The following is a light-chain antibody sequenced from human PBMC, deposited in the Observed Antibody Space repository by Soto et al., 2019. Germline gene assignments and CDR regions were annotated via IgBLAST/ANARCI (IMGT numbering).Light chain of an antibody. CDR1: QSVSSY. V-gene: IGKV3-15*01. CDR2: GAS. Sequence: EIVLTQSPDTLSLSAGERATLSCRASQSVSSYLAWYQQKPGQAPRLLIYGASTRATDIPARFSGSGSGTEFTLTISSLQSEDFALYYCQQYNNWPLTFGGGTKVDIK. CDR3: QQYNNWPLT. J-gene: IGKJ4*01.